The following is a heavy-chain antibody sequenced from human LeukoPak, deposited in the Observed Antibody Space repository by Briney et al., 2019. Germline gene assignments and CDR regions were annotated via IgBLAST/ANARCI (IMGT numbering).Heavy chain of an antibody. Sequence: GGSLRLSCAASGFTFSSYAMSWVRQAPGKGLDWVSAISGSGGSTYYADSVKGRFSISRDNSKNTLYLQMNSLRAEDTAVYYCARDSYGTLDYWGQGTLVTVSS. CDR1: GFTFSSYA. V-gene: IGHV3-23*01. J-gene: IGHJ4*02. CDR2: ISGSGGST. D-gene: IGHD5-18*01. CDR3: ARDSYGTLDY.